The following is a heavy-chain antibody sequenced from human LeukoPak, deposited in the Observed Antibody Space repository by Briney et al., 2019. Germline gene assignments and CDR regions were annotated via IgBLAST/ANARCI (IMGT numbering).Heavy chain of an antibody. Sequence: GGSLGLSCAAPGFMFHDYAIHWVRHAPGKGLEWVSLISGDGGSTFYADSVKGRFTISRDNSKDSLYLQMNSLRSDDTALYYCARESESSGWYDYWGQGTLVTVSS. V-gene: IGHV3-43*02. CDR1: GFMFHDYA. D-gene: IGHD6-19*01. J-gene: IGHJ4*02. CDR3: ARESESSGWYDY. CDR2: ISGDGGST.